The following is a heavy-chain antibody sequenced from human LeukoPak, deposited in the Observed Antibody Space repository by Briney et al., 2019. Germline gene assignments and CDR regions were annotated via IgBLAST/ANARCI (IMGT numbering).Heavy chain of an antibody. J-gene: IGHJ4*02. CDR3: ASGRVYYYDSSGTFDY. Sequence: GASVKVSCKASGGTFSSYAISWVRQAPGQGLEWMGGIIPIFGTANYAQKFQGRVTITADESTSTAYMELSSLRSEDTAVYYCASGRVYYYDSSGTFDYWGQGTLVTVSS. V-gene: IGHV1-69*13. CDR2: IIPIFGTA. CDR1: GGTFSSYA. D-gene: IGHD3-22*01.